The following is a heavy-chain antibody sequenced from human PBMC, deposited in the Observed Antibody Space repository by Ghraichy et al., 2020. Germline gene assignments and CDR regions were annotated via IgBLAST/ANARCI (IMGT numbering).Heavy chain of an antibody. D-gene: IGHD2-15*01. CDR2: INPDGSGR. CDR3: AKDNAARE. V-gene: IGHV3-7*01. Sequence: GGSLRLSCAASGFTFSRNWMSWVRQAPGKGLEWVAGINPDGSGRFYVDSVRGRFTVSRDNAKNSLFLEMNSLRAEDASVYYCAKDNAAREWGQGTLVTVSS. CDR1: GFTFSRNW. J-gene: IGHJ4*02.